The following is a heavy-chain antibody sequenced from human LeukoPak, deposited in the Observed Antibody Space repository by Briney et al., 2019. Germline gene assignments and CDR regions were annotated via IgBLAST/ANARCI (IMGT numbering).Heavy chain of an antibody. D-gene: IGHD4-17*01. CDR2: IYYSGST. V-gene: IGHV4-59*08. CDR1: GGSISSYY. J-gene: IGHJ4*02. Sequence: KPSETLSLTCTVSGGSISSYYWSWIRQPPGKGLEWIGYIYYSGSTNYNPSLKSQVTISVDTSKNQFSLKLSSVTAADTAVYYCARHACPNYGDYVWDYWGQGTLVTVSS. CDR3: ARHACPNYGDYVWDY.